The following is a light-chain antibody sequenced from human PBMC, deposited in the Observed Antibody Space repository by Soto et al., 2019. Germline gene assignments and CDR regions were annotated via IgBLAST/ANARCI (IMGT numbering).Light chain of an antibody. Sequence: SYELTQPTSVSVAPGHTARITCGGNNMGSKSVHWYQQKPGQDPVLVVYDDSDRPSGIPERFSGSISGNTATLTISRVEAGDEADYYCQVWDSGSDHVVFGGGTKLTVL. J-gene: IGLJ2*01. V-gene: IGLV3-21*02. CDR3: QVWDSGSDHVV. CDR2: DDS. CDR1: NMGSKS.